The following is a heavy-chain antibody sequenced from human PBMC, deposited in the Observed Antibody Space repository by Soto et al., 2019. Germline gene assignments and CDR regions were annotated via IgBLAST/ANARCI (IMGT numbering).Heavy chain of an antibody. Sequence: SETLSLTCTVSGGSISSGVYYWIWIRQHPGKGLEWIGYIYYSGSTYYNPSLKSRVTISVDTSKNQFSLKLSSVTAADTAVYYCARAKKGIAAAENWFDPWGQGTLVTVS. CDR3: ARAKKGIAAAENWFDP. V-gene: IGHV4-31*03. CDR1: GGSISSGVYY. CDR2: IYYSGST. D-gene: IGHD6-13*01. J-gene: IGHJ5*02.